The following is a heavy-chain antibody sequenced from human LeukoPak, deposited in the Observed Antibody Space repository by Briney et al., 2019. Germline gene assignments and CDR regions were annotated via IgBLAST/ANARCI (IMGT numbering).Heavy chain of an antibody. CDR1: RFAFSTYA. CDR3: ANYRKPQGLDY. J-gene: IGHJ4*02. CDR2: ISSNGADT. Sequence: PGGSQRLSCAVSRFAFSTYAMTWVRQAPGQGLEYVSTISSNGADTYYADSVKGRFTISRDNSKNTLYLQMTSLRVEDTAVYYCANYRKPQGLDYWGQGTLVTVSS. D-gene: IGHD1-14*01. V-gene: IGHV3-23*01.